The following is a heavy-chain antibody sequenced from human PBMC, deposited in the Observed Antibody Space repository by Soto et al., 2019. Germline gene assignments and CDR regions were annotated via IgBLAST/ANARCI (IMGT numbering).Heavy chain of an antibody. Sequence: QVQLVQSGAEVKKPGASVKVSCKASGYTFTSYAMHWVRQAPGQRLEWMGWINAGNGNTKYSQKFQGRVTIARDTPAVKTYKELSSLRSEDTAVYYCARNPGYRHGYPPPYYYGMDVWGQGTTVTVSS. CDR2: INAGNGNT. CDR3: ARNPGYRHGYPPPYYYGMDV. V-gene: IGHV1-3*01. J-gene: IGHJ6*02. D-gene: IGHD5-18*01. CDR1: GYTFTSYA.